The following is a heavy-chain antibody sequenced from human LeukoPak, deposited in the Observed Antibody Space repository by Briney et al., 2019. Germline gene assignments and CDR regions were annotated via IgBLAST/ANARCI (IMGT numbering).Heavy chain of an antibody. CDR2: IYWDDDK. J-gene: IGHJ4*02. Sequence: SGPTLVNPTQTLTLTCTFSGFSLSTSGVGVGWIRQPPGKALEWLALIYWDDDKRYSPSLKSRLTITKDTSKNQVVLTMTNMGPVDTATYYCAHSKSWWLRAAATFDYWGQGTLVTVSS. V-gene: IGHV2-5*02. CDR3: AHSKSWWLRAAATFDY. D-gene: IGHD5-12*01. CDR1: GFSLSTSGVG.